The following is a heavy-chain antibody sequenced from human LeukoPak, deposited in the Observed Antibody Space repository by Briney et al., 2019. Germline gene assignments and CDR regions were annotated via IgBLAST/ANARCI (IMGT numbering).Heavy chain of an antibody. CDR2: ISAYNGNT. CDR1: GYTFTSYG. Sequence: ASVKVSRKASGYTFTSYGISWVRQAPGQGLEWMGWISAYNGNTNYAQKLQGRVTMTTDTSTSTAYRELRSLRSDDTAVYYCARGYCSGGSCYGGHWFDPWGQGTLVTVSS. V-gene: IGHV1-18*01. J-gene: IGHJ5*02. D-gene: IGHD2-15*01. CDR3: ARGYCSGGSCYGGHWFDP.